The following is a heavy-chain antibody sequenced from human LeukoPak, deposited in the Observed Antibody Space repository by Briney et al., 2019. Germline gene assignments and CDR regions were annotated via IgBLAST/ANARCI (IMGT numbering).Heavy chain of an antibody. J-gene: IGHJ4*02. D-gene: IGHD3-22*01. CDR1: GFTFGSYW. CDR2: IKQDGSEK. Sequence: GGSLRLSCAASGFTFGSYWMSWVRQAPGKGLEWVANIKQDGSEKYYVDSVKGRFTISRDNAKNSLYLQMNSLRAEDTAVYYCARDDLVITTEWGQGTLVTVSS. CDR3: ARDDLVITTE. V-gene: IGHV3-7*01.